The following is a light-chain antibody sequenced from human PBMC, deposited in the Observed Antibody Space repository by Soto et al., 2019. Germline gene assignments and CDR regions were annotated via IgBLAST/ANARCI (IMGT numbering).Light chain of an antibody. Sequence: EIVLTQSPATLSLSPGERATLSCRASQSVSSYLAWYQQKPGQAPRLLIYDASNRATGIPARFSGSGSGTDFTLTISSLEPEDFAVYHCQQRSNWLTFGPGTKVDIK. J-gene: IGKJ3*01. CDR3: QQRSNWLT. CDR1: QSVSSY. CDR2: DAS. V-gene: IGKV3-11*01.